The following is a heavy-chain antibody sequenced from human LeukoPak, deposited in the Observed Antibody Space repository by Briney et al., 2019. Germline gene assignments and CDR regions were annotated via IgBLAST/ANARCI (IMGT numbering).Heavy chain of an antibody. D-gene: IGHD3-16*01. CDR3: GRAFPPLRTSSAGDL. CDR1: GFTFSDYD. CDR2: ISYLSSHV. Sequence: NPGGSLRLSCSASGFTFSDYDMNWVRQAPGKGLEWVSSISYLSSHVYYGDSVKGRFSISRDSAKNSLYLQMNSLGAEDTAIYYCGRAFPPLRTSSAGDLWGQGILVTVSS. J-gene: IGHJ4*02. V-gene: IGHV3-21*01.